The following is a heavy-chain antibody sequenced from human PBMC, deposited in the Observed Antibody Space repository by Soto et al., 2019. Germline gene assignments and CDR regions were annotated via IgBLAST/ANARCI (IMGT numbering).Heavy chain of an antibody. CDR1: GFTFSSYA. Sequence: PGGSLRLSCAASGFTFSSYAMSWVRQAPGKGLEWVSAISGSGGSTYYADSVKGRFTISRDNSKNTLYLQMNSLRAEDTAVYYCAKDVDTAMARDYYYGMDVWGQGTTVTVSS. V-gene: IGHV3-23*01. CDR2: ISGSGGST. CDR3: AKDVDTAMARDYYYGMDV. D-gene: IGHD5-18*01. J-gene: IGHJ6*02.